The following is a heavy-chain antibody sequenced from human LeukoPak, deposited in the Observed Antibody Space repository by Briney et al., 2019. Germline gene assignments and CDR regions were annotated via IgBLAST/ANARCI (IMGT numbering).Heavy chain of an antibody. CDR1: GFTFDDYA. CDR2: ISWNSGSI. D-gene: IGHD6-13*01. CDR3: ARDFSIGAADYYFDY. Sequence: GGSLRLSCAASGFTFDDYAMHWVRHAPGKGLEWVSGISWNSGSIGYADSVKGRFTISRDNAKNSLYLQMNSLRAEDTAMYYCARDFSIGAADYYFDYWGQGTLVTVSS. J-gene: IGHJ4*02. V-gene: IGHV3-9*01.